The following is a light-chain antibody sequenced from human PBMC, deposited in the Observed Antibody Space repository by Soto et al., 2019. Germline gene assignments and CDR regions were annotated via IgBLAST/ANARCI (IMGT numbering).Light chain of an antibody. V-gene: IGLV1-44*01. CDR3: SSYAGSNTPYV. Sequence: QSVLTQPPSASGTPGQRVTISCSGSSSNIGSNTVNWYQQLPGTAPKLLIYSNNQRPSGVPDRFSGSKSGTSASLAISGLQSEDEADYYCSSYAGSNTPYVFGTGTKVTVL. J-gene: IGLJ1*01. CDR1: SSNIGSNT. CDR2: SNN.